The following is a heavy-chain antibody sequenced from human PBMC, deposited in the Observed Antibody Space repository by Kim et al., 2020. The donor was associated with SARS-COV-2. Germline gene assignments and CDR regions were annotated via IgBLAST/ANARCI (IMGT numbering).Heavy chain of an antibody. V-gene: IGHV3-7*01. J-gene: IGHJ4*02. Sequence: GGSLRLSCAASGFTFSSYWMSWVRQAPGKGLEWVANVKQAGSEKYYVDSVKGRFTISRDNAKNSLYLQMSSLRAEDTAVYYCARDLLGAVAGTSDYWGQGTLVTVSS. CDR1: GFTFSSYW. CDR3: ARDLLGAVAGTSDY. D-gene: IGHD6-19*01. CDR2: VKQAGSEK.